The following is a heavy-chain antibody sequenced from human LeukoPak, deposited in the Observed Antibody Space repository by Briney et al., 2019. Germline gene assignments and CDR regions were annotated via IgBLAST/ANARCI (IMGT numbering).Heavy chain of an antibody. CDR2: ISAYNGNT. CDR1: GYTFTGYY. Sequence: ASVKVSCKASGYTFTGYYMHWVRQAPGQGLEWMGWISAYNGNTNYAQKLQGRVTMTTDTSTSTAYMELRSLRSDDTAVYYCAGRPPTSSRDVNYYYYYMDVWGKGTTVTISS. J-gene: IGHJ6*03. D-gene: IGHD6-13*01. CDR3: AGRPPTSSRDVNYYYYYMDV. V-gene: IGHV1-18*04.